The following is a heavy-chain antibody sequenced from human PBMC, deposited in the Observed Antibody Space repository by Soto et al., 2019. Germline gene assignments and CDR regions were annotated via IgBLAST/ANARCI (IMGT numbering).Heavy chain of an antibody. D-gene: IGHD6-25*01. Sequence: SETLSLTCAVSGGSISSGGYSWSWIRQPPGKGLEWIGYIYHSGSTYYNPSLKSRVTISVDRSKNQFSLKLSSVTAADTAVYYCPSPQAGAHITAAVHWGQGTLVTVSS. CDR1: GGSISSGGYS. CDR2: IYHSGST. J-gene: IGHJ4*02. V-gene: IGHV4-30-2*01. CDR3: PSPQAGAHITAAVH.